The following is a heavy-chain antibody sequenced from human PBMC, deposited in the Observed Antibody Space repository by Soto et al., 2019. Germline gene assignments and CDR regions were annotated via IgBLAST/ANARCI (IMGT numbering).Heavy chain of an antibody. CDR1: GYTFTSYG. V-gene: IGHV1-18*01. CDR3: ARDQRLADWFDP. CDR2: ISAYNGNT. Sequence: GASVKVCCKDSGYTFTSYGIRWVRQAPGQGLEWMGWISAYNGNTNYAQKLQGRVTMTTDTSTSTAYMELRSLRSDDTAVYNCARDQRLADWFDPWGQGTLVTVSS. J-gene: IGHJ5*02. D-gene: IGHD3-22*01.